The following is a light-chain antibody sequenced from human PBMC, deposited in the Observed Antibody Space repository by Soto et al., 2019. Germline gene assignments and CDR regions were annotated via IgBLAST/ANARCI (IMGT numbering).Light chain of an antibody. CDR1: QSISSW. V-gene: IGKV1-5*03. CDR2: EAS. J-gene: IGKJ1*01. CDR3: QQYSSYPET. Sequence: DIQMTQSPSTLSASVGDRVTITCRASQSISSWLAWYQQKPGKAPNLLIYEASRLESAVPSRFSGSASGTEFTLTINSLQPDDFSTYFCQQYSSYPETFAQGTKVDIK.